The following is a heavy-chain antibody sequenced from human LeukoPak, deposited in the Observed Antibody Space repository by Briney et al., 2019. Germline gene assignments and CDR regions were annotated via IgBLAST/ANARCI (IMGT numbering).Heavy chain of an antibody. CDR2: ILSNGSTT. Sequence: GGSLRLSCEASGFTFNIYAMFWVRQAPGKRLEYVSGILSNGSTTYYEDSVKGRFTISRDNSKNTVYLQLGSLRVEDMGVYYCARRSRTGYFFDYWGQGALVTVSS. D-gene: IGHD2/OR15-2a*01. V-gene: IGHV3-64*02. CDR3: ARRSRTGYFFDY. CDR1: GFTFNIYA. J-gene: IGHJ4*02.